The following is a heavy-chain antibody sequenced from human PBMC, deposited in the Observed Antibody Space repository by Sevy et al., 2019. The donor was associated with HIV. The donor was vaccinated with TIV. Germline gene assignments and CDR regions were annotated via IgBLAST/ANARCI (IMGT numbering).Heavy chain of an antibody. V-gene: IGHV3-23*01. CDR3: ANRGSGSGSGSYIDYYYYYMDV. Sequence: GGSLRLSCAASGFTFSSYAMSWVRQAPGKGLEWVSAISGSGGSTYYAGSVKGRFTISRDNSKNTLYLQMNSLRAEDTAVYYCANRGSGSGSGSYIDYYYYYMDVWGKGTTVTVSS. CDR1: GFTFSSYA. CDR2: ISGSGGST. D-gene: IGHD3-10*01. J-gene: IGHJ6*03.